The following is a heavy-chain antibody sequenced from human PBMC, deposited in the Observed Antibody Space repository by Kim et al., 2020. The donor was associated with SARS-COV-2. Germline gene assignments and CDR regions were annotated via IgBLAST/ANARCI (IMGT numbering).Heavy chain of an antibody. J-gene: IGHJ4*01. D-gene: IGHD5-12*01. CDR3: TTFEVTTTYYFDS. CDR1: GFTFSNAC. Sequence: GGSLRLSCAASGFTFSNACVRWVRQAPGKGLEWVGLIKTKTGGGTTDYAAPVKGRFTISRDDSKNTVYLQMNSLKTEDTAVYYCTTFEVTTTYYFDSLG. V-gene: IGHV3-15*01. CDR2: IKTKTGGGTT.